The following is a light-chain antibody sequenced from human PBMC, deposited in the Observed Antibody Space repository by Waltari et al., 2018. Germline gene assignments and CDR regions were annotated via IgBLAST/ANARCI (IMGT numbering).Light chain of an antibody. V-gene: IGKV1-13*02. J-gene: IGKJ5*01. CDR2: DAS. CDR1: QGINSA. Sequence: AIQLTQSPSSLSASVGDRVTITCRASQGINSALAWYQQKPGKAPKLLIYDASSLESGVQSRFSGSGYGTDFTLNISSLQPEDFATYYCQQFKSFLITFGQGTRLEIK. CDR3: QQFKSFLIT.